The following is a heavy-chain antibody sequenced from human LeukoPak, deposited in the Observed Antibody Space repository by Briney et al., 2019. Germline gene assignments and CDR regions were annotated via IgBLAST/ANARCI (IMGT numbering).Heavy chain of an antibody. CDR1: GFTFSSYA. D-gene: IGHD6-19*01. V-gene: IGHV3-23*01. CDR3: AKDRPQLYSSGWSRPSYYFDY. CDR2: SSGSGGST. Sequence: PGGSLRLSCAASGFTFSSYAMSWVRQAPGKGLEWVSASSGSGGSTYYADSVKGRFTISRDNSKNTLYLQMNSLRAEDTAVYYCAKDRPQLYSSGWSRPSYYFDYWGQGTLVTVSS. J-gene: IGHJ4*02.